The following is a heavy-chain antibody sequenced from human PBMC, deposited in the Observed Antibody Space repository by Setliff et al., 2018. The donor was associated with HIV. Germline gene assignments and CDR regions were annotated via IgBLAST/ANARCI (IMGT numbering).Heavy chain of an antibody. CDR1: GYSISSGYY. CDR2: IYYTGST. CDR3: ARSRRVLGRGILVGKFDS. J-gene: IGHJ4*02. D-gene: IGHD3-16*01. Sequence: SETLSLTCAVSGYSISSGYYWGWIRQPPGRGLEWIGYIYYTGSTYFNPSLKSRVTLSIDTSKNQFSLKLSSVTAADTAVYYCARSRRVLGRGILVGKFDSWGQGTLVTVSS. V-gene: IGHV4-38-2*01.